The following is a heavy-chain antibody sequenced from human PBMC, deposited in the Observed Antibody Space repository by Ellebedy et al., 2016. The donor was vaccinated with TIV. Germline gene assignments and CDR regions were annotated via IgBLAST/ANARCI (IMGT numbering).Heavy chain of an antibody. V-gene: IGHV3-30-3*01. J-gene: IGHJ6*02. CDR2: LSYDGSNK. CDR1: GFTFSSYA. CDR3: ARGRYYGSGSSSYYGMDV. Sequence: GESLKISXAASGFTFSSYAMHWVRQAPGRGLEWVAVLSYDGSNKYYAGSVKGRFTISRDNSNNTLYLQMNSLRAEDTAVYYCARGRYYGSGSSSYYGMDVWGQGTTVTVSS. D-gene: IGHD3-10*01.